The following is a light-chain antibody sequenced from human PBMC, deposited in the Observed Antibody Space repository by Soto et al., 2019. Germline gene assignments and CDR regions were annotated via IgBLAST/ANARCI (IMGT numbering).Light chain of an antibody. Sequence: IVLTQSPGTLSLSPGERATLSCRASQSVSSSYLAWYQQKPGQAPRLLIYGASSRATGIPDRFSGSGSGTDFTLTISRLETEDFAVYYCQQYGTSPFGGGTKVEIK. CDR3: QQYGTSP. V-gene: IGKV3-20*01. CDR1: QSVSSSY. CDR2: GAS. J-gene: IGKJ4*01.